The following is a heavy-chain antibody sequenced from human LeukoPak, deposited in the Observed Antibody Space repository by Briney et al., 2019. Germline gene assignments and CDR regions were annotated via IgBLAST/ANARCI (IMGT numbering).Heavy chain of an antibody. D-gene: IGHD1-26*01. Sequence: ASVKVSCKASGGTFSSYAISWVRQAPGQGLEWMGFINPSGSSAAYAQKFQGRLTMTRDMFTSTDYMELTSLTSGDTAVYYCAGDNSVGETAWWFDPWGQGTLVTVSS. CDR3: AGDNSVGETAWWFDP. J-gene: IGHJ5*02. CDR2: INPSGSSA. V-gene: IGHV1-46*01. CDR1: GGTFSSYA.